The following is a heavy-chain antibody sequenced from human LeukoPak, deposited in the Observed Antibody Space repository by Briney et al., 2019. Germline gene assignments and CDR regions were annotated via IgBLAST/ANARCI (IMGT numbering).Heavy chain of an antibody. V-gene: IGHV4-31*03. J-gene: IGHJ3*02. CDR1: GGSISSGGYY. Sequence: SETLSLTCTVSGGSISSGGYYWSWIRQHPGKGLEWIGYIYYSGSTYYNPSLKSRVTISVDTSKNQFSLKLSSVTAADTAVYYCARDPTYCSSTSCYAIGAFDIWGQGTMVTVSS. CDR2: IYYSGST. D-gene: IGHD2-2*01. CDR3: ARDPTYCSSTSCYAIGAFDI.